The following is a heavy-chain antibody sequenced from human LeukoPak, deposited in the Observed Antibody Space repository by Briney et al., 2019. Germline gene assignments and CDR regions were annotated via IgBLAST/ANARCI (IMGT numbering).Heavy chain of an antibody. D-gene: IGHD3-16*02. CDR1: GGSIGTYY. Sequence: PSETLSLTCIVSGGSIGTYYWSWIRQSPGKGLEWIGYIYVTGSTRYNPYPQSRVTISVDTSRNQFFLEMSSVTAADTAVYYCARHIGGGIEDMDVWGTGTKVTVSS. CDR2: IYVTGST. J-gene: IGHJ6*03. V-gene: IGHV4-59*08. CDR3: ARHIGGGIEDMDV.